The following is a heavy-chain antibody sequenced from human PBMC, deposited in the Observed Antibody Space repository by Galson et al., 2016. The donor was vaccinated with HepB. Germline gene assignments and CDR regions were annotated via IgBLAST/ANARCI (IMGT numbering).Heavy chain of an antibody. CDR2: IKQDGSAK. V-gene: IGHV3-7*01. J-gene: IGHJ4*02. D-gene: IGHD2-21*01. CDR1: GFTFSSNW. CDR3: ARDKAYCGGDCPHGGFDY. Sequence: SLRLSCAASGFTFSSNWMSWVRQAPGKGLEWVANIKQDGSAKNYLDSVKGRFTISRDNAKNSLSLQMNSLSAEDTAVCYCARDKAYCGGDCPHGGFDYWGQGTLVTVSS.